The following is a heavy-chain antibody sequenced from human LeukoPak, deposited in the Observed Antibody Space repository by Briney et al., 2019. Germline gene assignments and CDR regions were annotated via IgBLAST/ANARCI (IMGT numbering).Heavy chain of an antibody. CDR2: IYYSGST. D-gene: IGHD3-10*01. CDR3: ARDLVRGVIISSYFDY. J-gene: IGHJ4*02. Sequence: PSETLSLTCTVSGGSISSYYWSWLRQPPGKGLEWLGYIYYSGSTNYNPSLKSRVTISVDTSKNQFSLKLSSVTAADTAVYYCARDLVRGVIISSYFDYWGQGTLVTVSS. CDR1: GGSISSYY. V-gene: IGHV4-59*12.